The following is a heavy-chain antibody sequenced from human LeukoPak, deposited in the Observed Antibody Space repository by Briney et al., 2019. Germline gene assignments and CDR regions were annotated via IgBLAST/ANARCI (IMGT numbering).Heavy chain of an antibody. CDR2: ITPDGSDT. J-gene: IGHJ4*02. V-gene: IGHV3-74*01. Sequence: GGSLRLSCAASGFTFSSYGMHWVRQVPGKGLVWVSRITPDGSDTTYADSVRGRFTISRDNAKSTLYLQMNSLRADDTAVYYCARDYGDYFDYWGQGSLVTVSS. CDR3: ARDYGDYFDY. D-gene: IGHD3-10*01. CDR1: GFTFSSYG.